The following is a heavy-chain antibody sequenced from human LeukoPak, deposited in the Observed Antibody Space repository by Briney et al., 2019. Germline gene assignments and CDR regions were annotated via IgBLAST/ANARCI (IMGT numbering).Heavy chain of an antibody. J-gene: IGHJ4*02. CDR2: INPNSGST. Sequence: GASVKVSCKASGYTFTGYYMHWVRQAPGQGLEWMGWINPNSGSTNYAQKFQGRVTMTRDTSISTAYMELSRLRSDDTAVYYCASPTDSSGYYYLFDYWGQGTLVTVSS. D-gene: IGHD3-22*01. V-gene: IGHV1-2*02. CDR1: GYTFTGYY. CDR3: ASPTDSSGYYYLFDY.